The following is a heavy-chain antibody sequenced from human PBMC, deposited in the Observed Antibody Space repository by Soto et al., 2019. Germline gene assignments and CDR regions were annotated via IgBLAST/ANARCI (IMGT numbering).Heavy chain of an antibody. J-gene: IGHJ5*02. V-gene: IGHV1-18*01. Sequence: ASVKVSCKASGGTFSSYAISWVRQAPGQGLEWKGRISAYNGNTNYAQKHQGRVTMTTDTSTSTAYMGQRSLRSDDTAVYYCARVGSLIVVVPAAMEFYGWFDPWGQGTLVTVSS. CDR2: ISAYNGNT. D-gene: IGHD2-2*01. CDR1: GGTFSSYA. CDR3: ARVGSLIVVVPAAMEFYGWFDP.